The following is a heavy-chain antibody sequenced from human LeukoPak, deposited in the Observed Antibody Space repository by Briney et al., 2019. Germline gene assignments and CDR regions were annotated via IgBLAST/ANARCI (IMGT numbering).Heavy chain of an antibody. CDR3: AHKGVGSGSYTM. D-gene: IGHD3-10*01. V-gene: IGHV2-5*02. J-gene: IGHJ4*01. CDR1: GFSLSTRGEG. CDR2: SYWDDDK. Sequence: SGPTLAKPTQTLTLTCTFSGFSLSTRGEGVGWIRQPPGKALEWLALSYWDDDKRYSPSLKSRLTITKDTSKNQVVLIVTNMDPVDTATYYCAHKGVGSGSYTMWGHGTLVTVSS.